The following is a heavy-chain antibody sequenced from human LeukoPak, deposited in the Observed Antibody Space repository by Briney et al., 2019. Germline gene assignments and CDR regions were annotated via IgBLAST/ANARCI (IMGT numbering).Heavy chain of an antibody. CDR2: ISYSGTT. J-gene: IGHJ4*02. CDR3: ARAPAGTGDLDY. D-gene: IGHD7-27*01. V-gene: IGHV4-59*12. Sequence: PSETLSLTCTVSGASFTNYYWSWVRQPPGKGLEWFGYISYSGTTNYNPSLKSRVTISVDTSKNQFSLKLSSVTAADTAVYYCARAPAGTGDLDYWGQGTLVTVSS. CDR1: GASFTNYY.